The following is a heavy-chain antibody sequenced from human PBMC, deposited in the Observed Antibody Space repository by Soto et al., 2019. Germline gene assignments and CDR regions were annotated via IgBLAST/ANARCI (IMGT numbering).Heavy chain of an antibody. V-gene: IGHV1-18*01. CDR3: ARDPRGSYPSYYYYYGMDV. CDR2: ISAYNGNT. CDR1: GYTFTSYG. Sequence: ASVKVSCKASGYTFTSYGISWVRQAPGQGLEWMGWISAYNGNTNYAQKLQGRVTMTTDTSTSTAYMELRSLRSDDTAVYYCARDPRGSYPSYYYYYGMDVWGQGTTVTVS. J-gene: IGHJ6*02. D-gene: IGHD1-26*01.